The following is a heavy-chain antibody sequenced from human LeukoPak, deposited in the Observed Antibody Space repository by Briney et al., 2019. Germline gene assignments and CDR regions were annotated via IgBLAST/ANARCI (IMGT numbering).Heavy chain of an antibody. CDR1: GGSISSSSYY. J-gene: IGHJ5*02. D-gene: IGHD6-13*01. V-gene: IGHV4-39*01. CDR3: ARRSGSFPYNWFDP. CDR2: IYYSGST. Sequence: SQTLSLTCTVSGGSISSSSYYWGWIRQPPGKGLEWIGSIYYSGSTYYNPSLKSRVTISVDTSKNQFSLKLGSVTAADTAVYYCARRSGSFPYNWFDPWGQGTLVTVSS.